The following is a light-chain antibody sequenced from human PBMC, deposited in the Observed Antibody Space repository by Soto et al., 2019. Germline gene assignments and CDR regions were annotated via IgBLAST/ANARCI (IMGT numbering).Light chain of an antibody. CDR3: LHYGSSAYT. Sequence: IVLTQSPGTLSLSPGERATLSCRASQSVGSNYLAWYQQKPGQAPRLLIYGASSRATGSPDSFSGSGSGTDFPLTGRRLEPEDFSVYYCLHYGSSAYTFGRGTTLEIK. J-gene: IGKJ2*01. V-gene: IGKV3-20*01. CDR2: GAS. CDR1: QSVGSNY.